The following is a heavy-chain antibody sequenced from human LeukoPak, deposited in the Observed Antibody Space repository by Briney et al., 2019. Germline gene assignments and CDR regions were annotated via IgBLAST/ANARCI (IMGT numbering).Heavy chain of an antibody. CDR3: ARAGYYYDSSGYYPLDY. J-gene: IGHJ4*02. CDR1: GFTFSNYA. D-gene: IGHD3-22*01. CDR2: ISGSGDST. V-gene: IGHV3-23*01. Sequence: GGSLRLSCAASGFTFSNYAMRWVRQAPGKGLEWVSGISGSGDSTYYADSVKGRFTISRDDSKNTLYLQMNSLRAEDTAVYYCARAGYYYDSSGYYPLDYWGQGTLVTVSS.